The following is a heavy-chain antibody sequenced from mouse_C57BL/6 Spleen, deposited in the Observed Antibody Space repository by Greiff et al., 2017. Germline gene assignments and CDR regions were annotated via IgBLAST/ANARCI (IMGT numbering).Heavy chain of an antibody. CDR1: GYAFSSSW. D-gene: IGHD3-2*02. CDR3: ARRDSAGLDY. CDR2: IYPGDGDT. V-gene: IGHV1-82*01. Sequence: QVHVKQSGPELVKPGASVKISCKASGYAFSSSWMNWVKQRPGKGLEWIGRIYPGDGDTNYNGKFKGKATLTADKSSSTAYMQISSLTSEDSAVYFCARRDSAGLDYWGQGTTLTVSS. J-gene: IGHJ2*01.